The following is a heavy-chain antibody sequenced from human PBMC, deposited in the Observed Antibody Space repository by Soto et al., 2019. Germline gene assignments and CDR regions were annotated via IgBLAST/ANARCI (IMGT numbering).Heavy chain of an antibody. CDR3: ARGSGWSRNYYYYYGMDV. CDR1: GGSFSGHY. J-gene: IGHJ6*02. CDR2: INHSGST. V-gene: IGHV4-34*01. D-gene: IGHD6-19*01. Sequence: SETLSLTCAVYGGSFSGHYWSWIRQPPGKGLEWIGEINHSGSTNYNPSLKSRVTISVDTSKNQFSLKLSSVTAADTAVYYCARGSGWSRNYYYYYGMDVWGQGTTVTVSS.